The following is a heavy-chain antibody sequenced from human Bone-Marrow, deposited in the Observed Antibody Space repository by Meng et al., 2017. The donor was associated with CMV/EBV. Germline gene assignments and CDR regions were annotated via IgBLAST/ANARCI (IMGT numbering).Heavy chain of an antibody. J-gene: IGHJ5*02. Sequence: GESLKISCAASGFTFSGSAMHWVRQASGKGLEWVGRIRSKANSYATAYAASVKGRFTISRDDSKNTAYLQMNSLKTEDTAVYYCTRLHKCDPWGQGNLVNVAS. V-gene: IGHV3-73*01. CDR1: GFTFSGSA. CDR3: TRLHKCDP. CDR2: IRSKANSYAT.